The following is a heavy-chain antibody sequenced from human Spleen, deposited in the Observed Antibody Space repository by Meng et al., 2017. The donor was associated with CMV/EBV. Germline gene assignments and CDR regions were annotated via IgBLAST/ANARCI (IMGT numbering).Heavy chain of an antibody. D-gene: IGHD3-10*01. J-gene: IGHJ6*01. CDR2: IRYDGSSK. V-gene: IGHV3-30*02. CDR3: AKGALMDYYGMDV. Sequence: GGSLRLSCTASGFTFSNHGMHWVRQAPGKGLEWEAFIRYDGSSKYYADSVKGRFTISRDNSKNTLYLQMNSLRAEDTAVYYCAKGALMDYYGMDVWGQGTTVTVSS. CDR1: GFTFSNHG.